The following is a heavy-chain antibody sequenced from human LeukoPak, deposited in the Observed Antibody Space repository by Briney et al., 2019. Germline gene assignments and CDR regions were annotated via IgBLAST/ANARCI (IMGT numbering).Heavy chain of an antibody. CDR2: IYYSGST. J-gene: IGHJ4*02. CDR3: ARCSGYSSSWPFDQ. CDR1: GGSISSYY. V-gene: IGHV4-59*01. D-gene: IGHD6-13*01. Sequence: SETLSPTCTVSGGSISSYYWTWIRQPPGKGLEWIGYIYYSGSTNYNPSLKSRVTISVDTSKNQFSLKVNSVTAADTAVYYCARCSGYSSSWPFDQWGQGTLVTVSS.